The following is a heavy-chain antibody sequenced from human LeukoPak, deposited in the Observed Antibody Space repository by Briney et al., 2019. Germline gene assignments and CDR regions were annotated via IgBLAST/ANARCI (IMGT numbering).Heavy chain of an antibody. J-gene: IGHJ5*02. D-gene: IGHD3-3*01. Sequence: SETLSLTCTVSGGSISSYYWSWIRQPAGKGLEWIGRIYTSGSTNYNPSLKSRVTMTVDTSKNQFSLKLSSVTAADTAVYYCARALFLGDFWSGDSYNWFDPWGQGTLVTVSS. CDR2: IYTSGST. CDR3: ARALFLGDFWSGDSYNWFDP. CDR1: GGSISSYY. V-gene: IGHV4-4*07.